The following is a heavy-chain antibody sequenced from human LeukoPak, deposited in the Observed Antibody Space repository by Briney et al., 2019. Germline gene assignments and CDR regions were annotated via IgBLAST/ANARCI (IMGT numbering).Heavy chain of an antibody. Sequence: ASVKVSCKASGYTFTSYDINWVRQATGQGLEWMRWMNPNSGNTGYAQKFQGRVTMTRNTSISTAYMELSSLRSEDTAVYYCARHSSGWYVIDYWGQGTLVTVSS. CDR2: MNPNSGNT. V-gene: IGHV1-8*01. D-gene: IGHD6-19*01. CDR1: GYTFTSYD. J-gene: IGHJ4*02. CDR3: ARHSSGWYVIDY.